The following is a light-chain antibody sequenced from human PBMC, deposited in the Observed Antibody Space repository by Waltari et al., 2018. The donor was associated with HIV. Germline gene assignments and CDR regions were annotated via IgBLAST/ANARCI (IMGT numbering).Light chain of an antibody. CDR3: QSYDSSNVV. Sequence: NFMLTQPHSVSESPGKTVTISCTRSSGSIASNYVQWYQQRPGSSPPTVIDEDNQRPSGVPDRFSGSIDSSSNSASLTIAGLKTEDEADYYCQSYDSSNVVFGGGTKLTVL. V-gene: IGLV6-57*01. CDR2: EDN. CDR1: SGSIASNY. J-gene: IGLJ2*01.